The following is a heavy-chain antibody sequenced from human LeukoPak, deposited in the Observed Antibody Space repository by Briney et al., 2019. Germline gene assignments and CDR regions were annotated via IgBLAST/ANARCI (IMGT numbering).Heavy chain of an antibody. J-gene: IGHJ6*02. CDR1: GYTFTSYG. V-gene: IGHV1-18*01. Sequence: ASVKVSCKASGYTFTSYGISWVRQAPGQGLEWMGRISAYNGNTNYAQKLQGRVTMTTDTSTSTAYMEPRSLRSDDTAVYYCARDRYYDFWSGYYTGYYYYGMDVWGQGTTVTVSS. CDR2: ISAYNGNT. CDR3: ARDRYYDFWSGYYTGYYYYGMDV. D-gene: IGHD3-3*01.